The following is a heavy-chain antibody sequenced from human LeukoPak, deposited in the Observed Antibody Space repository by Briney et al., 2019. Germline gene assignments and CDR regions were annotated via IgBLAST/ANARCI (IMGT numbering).Heavy chain of an antibody. CDR1: GGSISNSY. Sequence: PSETLSLTCTFSGGSISNSYWSWIRQPPGKGLEWIGYMYYSGSTNYNPSLKSRVTISVDTSKNQFSLKLSSVTAADTAVYYCARGGYGGNSAYYYYYGMDVWGQGTTVTVSS. J-gene: IGHJ6*02. V-gene: IGHV4-59*01. D-gene: IGHD4-23*01. CDR2: MYYSGST. CDR3: ARGGYGGNSAYYYYYGMDV.